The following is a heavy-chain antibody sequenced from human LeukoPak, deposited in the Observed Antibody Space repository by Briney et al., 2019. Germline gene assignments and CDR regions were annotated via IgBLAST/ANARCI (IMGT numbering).Heavy chain of an antibody. Sequence: GGSLRLSCAASGFTFSNYGMSWVRQAPGKGLEWVSTISGRDTNTYYADSVKGRFTISRDNSKNTLYLQMNSLRAEDTAIYYCAKRPDYSTNGNYFDSWGQGTPVTVSS. V-gene: IGHV3-23*01. CDR1: GFTFSNYG. CDR2: ISGRDTNT. J-gene: IGHJ4*02. CDR3: AKRPDYSTNGNYFDS. D-gene: IGHD4-11*01.